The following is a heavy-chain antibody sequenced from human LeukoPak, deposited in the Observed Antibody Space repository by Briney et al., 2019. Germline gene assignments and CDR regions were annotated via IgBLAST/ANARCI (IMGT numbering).Heavy chain of an antibody. CDR1: GGSFTSTSTYY. J-gene: IGHJ4*02. V-gene: IGHV4-39*02. D-gene: IGHD4-17*01. CDR2: MYYSGGT. CDR3: ARVSPNTVTTLQYFDY. Sequence: SETLSLTCSVSGGSFTSTSTYYWGWIRQSPGKGLEWLGTMYYSGGTYYNPSLKSRLTISVDTSKNQFSLKLSSVTAADTAVYYCARVSPNTVTTLQYFDYWGQGTLVTVSS.